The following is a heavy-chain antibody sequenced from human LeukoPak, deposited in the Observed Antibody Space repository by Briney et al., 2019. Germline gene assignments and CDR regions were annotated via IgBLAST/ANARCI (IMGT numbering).Heavy chain of an antibody. J-gene: IGHJ4*02. CDR2: ISSSGGST. D-gene: IGHD6-13*01. Sequence: PGGSLRLSCAASGFTFSSYAMTWVRQAPGKGLEWVSGISSSGGSTYYGDSVKGRFTISRDNSKNTLYLQMDSLRAEDTAIYYCAKDRGYSSSWFYFDYWGQGTLVTVSS. V-gene: IGHV3-23*01. CDR3: AKDRGYSSSWFYFDY. CDR1: GFTFSSYA.